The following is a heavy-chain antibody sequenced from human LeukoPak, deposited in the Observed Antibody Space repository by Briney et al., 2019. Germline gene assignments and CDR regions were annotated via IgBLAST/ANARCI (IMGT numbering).Heavy chain of an antibody. V-gene: IGHV1-18*01. CDR2: ISAYNGNT. D-gene: IGHD3-3*01. CDR1: GYTFTSYG. Sequence: GASVTVSCKASGYTFTSYGISWVRQAPGQGLEWMGWISAYNGNTNYAQKLQGRVTMTTDTSTSTAYMELRSLRSDDTAVYYCARDNLDYYDFWSGYPPYYFDYWGQGTLVTVSS. CDR3: ARDNLDYYDFWSGYPPYYFDY. J-gene: IGHJ4*02.